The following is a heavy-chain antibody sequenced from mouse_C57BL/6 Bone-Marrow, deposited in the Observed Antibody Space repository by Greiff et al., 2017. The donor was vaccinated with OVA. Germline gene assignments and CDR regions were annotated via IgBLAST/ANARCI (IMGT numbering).Heavy chain of an antibody. CDR3: ARQDDYGYAMDY. D-gene: IGHD2-4*01. Sequence: EVNVVESGGGLVQPGGSLKLSCAASGFTFSDYYMYWVRQTPEKRLEWVAYISNGGGSTYYPDTVKGRFTISRDNAKNTLYLQMSRLKSEDTAMYYCARQDDYGYAMDYWGQGTSVTVSS. J-gene: IGHJ4*01. CDR2: ISNGGGST. CDR1: GFTFSDYY. V-gene: IGHV5-12*01.